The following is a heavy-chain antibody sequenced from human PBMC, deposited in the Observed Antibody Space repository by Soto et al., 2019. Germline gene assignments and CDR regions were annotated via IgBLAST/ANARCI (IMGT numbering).Heavy chain of an antibody. CDR1: GFTFGSYA. CDR3: ARDYNHLEDADASSI. V-gene: IGHV3-30-3*01. CDR2: ISYDGSNK. Sequence: PGGSLRLSCAASGFTFGSYAMHWVRQAPGKGLEWVSFISYDGSNKYYADSVRGRFTISRDNSENMLSLQMNSLRPEDTAVYYCARDYNHLEDADASSIWGQGTMVTVS. D-gene: IGHD3-10*01. J-gene: IGHJ3*02.